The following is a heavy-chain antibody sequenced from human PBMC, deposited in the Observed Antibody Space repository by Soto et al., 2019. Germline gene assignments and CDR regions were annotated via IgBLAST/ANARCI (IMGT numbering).Heavy chain of an antibody. CDR2: IWYDGSNK. D-gene: IGHD5-12*01. J-gene: IGHJ6*02. CDR3: ARPRRDGYKIVYGMDV. V-gene: IGHV3-33*01. Sequence: SGGSLRLSCAASGFTFSSYGMHWVRQAPGKGLEWVAVIWYDGSNKYYADSVKGRFTISRDNSKNTLYLQMNSLRAEDTAAYYYARPRRDGYKIVYGMDVWGQGTTVTVSS. CDR1: GFTFSSYG.